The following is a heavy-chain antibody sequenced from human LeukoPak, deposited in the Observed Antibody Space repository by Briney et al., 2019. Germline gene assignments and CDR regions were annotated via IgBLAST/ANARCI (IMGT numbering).Heavy chain of an antibody. Sequence: GGSLRLSCTASGFTFSDYAMSWVRQAPGEGLEWVSSISDNGGGTYYADSVKGRFTISRDNSKNTLYLQMNSLRAEDTAVYYCARIAGMALDVWGQGTTVTVSS. V-gene: IGHV3-23*01. CDR1: GFTFSDYA. CDR3: ARIAGMALDV. D-gene: IGHD6-13*01. J-gene: IGHJ6*02. CDR2: ISDNGGGT.